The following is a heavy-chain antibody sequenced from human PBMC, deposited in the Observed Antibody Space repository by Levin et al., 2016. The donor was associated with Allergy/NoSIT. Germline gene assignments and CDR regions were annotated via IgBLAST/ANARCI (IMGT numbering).Heavy chain of an antibody. CDR2: MNPNSGNT. CDR3: AGRWSRPDYGMDV. J-gene: IGHJ6*02. V-gene: IGHV1-8*02. D-gene: IGHD6-13*01. Sequence: ASVKVSCKASGYTFTSYGISWVRQAPGQGLEWMGWMNPNSGNTGYAQKFQGRVTMTRNTSISTAYMELSSLRSEDTAVYYCAGRWSRPDYGMDVWGQGTTVTVSS. CDR1: GYTFTSYG.